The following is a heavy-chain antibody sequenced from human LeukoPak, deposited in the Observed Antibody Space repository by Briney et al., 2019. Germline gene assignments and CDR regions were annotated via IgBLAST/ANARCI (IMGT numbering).Heavy chain of an antibody. Sequence: ASVKVSCKASGYTFTSYDINWVRQATGQGLEWMGWMNPNSGNTGYAQKFQGRVTIIRNTSISTAYMELSSLRSEDTAVYYCARGVWGIVVVPAAQYYYYYMDVWGKGTTVTVSS. CDR1: GYTFTSYD. D-gene: IGHD2-2*01. CDR3: ARGVWGIVVVPAAQYYYYYMDV. J-gene: IGHJ6*03. CDR2: MNPNSGNT. V-gene: IGHV1-8*03.